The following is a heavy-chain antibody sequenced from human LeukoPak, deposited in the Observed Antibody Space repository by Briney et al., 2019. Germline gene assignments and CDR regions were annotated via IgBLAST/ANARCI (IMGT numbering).Heavy chain of an antibody. CDR3: AKDTYCSSTSCYRTAYYYGMDV. CDR1: GFTFSSYS. CDR2: ISGSGGST. D-gene: IGHD2-2*01. V-gene: IGHV3-23*01. Sequence: GGSLRLSCAASGFTFSSYSMNWVRQAPGKGLGWVSAISGSGGSTYYADSVKGRFTISRDNSKNTLYLQMNSLRAEDTAVYYCAKDTYCSSTSCYRTAYYYGMDVWGQGTTVTVSS. J-gene: IGHJ6*02.